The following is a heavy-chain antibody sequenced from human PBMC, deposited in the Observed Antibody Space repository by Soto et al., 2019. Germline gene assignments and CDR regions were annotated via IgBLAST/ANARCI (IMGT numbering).Heavy chain of an antibody. CDR2: IIPIFGTA. CDR1: GGTFSSYA. CDR3: ARDGYYCDSSGSGRPDAFDI. Sequence: QVQLVQSGAEVKKPGSSVKVSCKASGGTFSSYAISWVRQAPGQGLEWMGGIIPIFGTANYAQKFQGRVTITADESTRTAYMELSSLRSEDTAVYYCARDGYYCDSSGSGRPDAFDIWGQGTMVTVSS. D-gene: IGHD3-22*01. J-gene: IGHJ3*02. V-gene: IGHV1-69*01.